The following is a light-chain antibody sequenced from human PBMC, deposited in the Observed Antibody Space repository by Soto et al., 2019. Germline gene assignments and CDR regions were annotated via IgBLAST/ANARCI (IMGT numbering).Light chain of an antibody. J-gene: IGKJ1*01. CDR1: QSIGDS. CDR3: QQYNGYSRT. CDR2: DVS. V-gene: IGKV1-5*01. Sequence: DIQMTQSPSTLPASVGDRVTITCRASQSIGDSLAWYQQKPGKAPYLLISDVSSLERGVPSRFSGSGSGTEFTLTISSMQPDDFATFYCQQYNGYSRTFGQGTKVEI.